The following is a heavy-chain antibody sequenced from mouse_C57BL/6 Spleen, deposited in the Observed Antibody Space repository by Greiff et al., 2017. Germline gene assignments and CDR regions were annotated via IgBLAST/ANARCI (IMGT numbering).Heavy chain of an antibody. CDR3: ARSHYDGGFDY. J-gene: IGHJ2*01. CDR1: GYTFTDYY. Sequence: VQLQQSGPELVKPGASVKISCKASGYTFTDYYMNWVKQSHGKSLEWIGDINPNNGGTSYNQKFKGKATLTVDKSSSTAYMELRSLTSEDSAVYYCARSHYDGGFDYWGQGTTLTVSS. V-gene: IGHV1-26*01. CDR2: INPNNGGT. D-gene: IGHD1-2*01.